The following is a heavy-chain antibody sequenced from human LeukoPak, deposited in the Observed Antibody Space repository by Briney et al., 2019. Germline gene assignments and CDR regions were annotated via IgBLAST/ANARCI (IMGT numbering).Heavy chain of an antibody. CDR1: GGSFSGYY. D-gene: IGHD3-9*01. Sequence: PSETLSLTCAVYGGSFSGYYWSWIRQPPGKGLEWIGEINHSGSTNYNPSLKSRVTISVDTSKNQFSLKLSSVTAADTAVYYCARGDRNYDIHRYYYYGMDVWGQGTTVTVSS. CDR2: INHSGST. J-gene: IGHJ6*02. CDR3: ARGDRNYDIHRYYYYGMDV. V-gene: IGHV4-34*01.